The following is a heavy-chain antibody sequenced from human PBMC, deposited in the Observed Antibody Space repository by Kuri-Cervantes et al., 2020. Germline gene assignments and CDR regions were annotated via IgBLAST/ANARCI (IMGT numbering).Heavy chain of an antibody. CDR3: ARAAQYCSSTSCWRTLYYYYMDV. J-gene: IGHJ6*03. V-gene: IGHV1-3*01. CDR2: INAGNGNT. Sequence: ASVKVSCKASGGTFSSYAMHWVRQAPGQRLEWMGWINAGNGNTKYSQKFQGRVTITRDTSASTAYMELSSLRSEDTAVYYCARAAQYCSSTSCWRTLYYYYMDVWGKGTTVTVSS. CDR1: GGTFSSYA. D-gene: IGHD2-2*01.